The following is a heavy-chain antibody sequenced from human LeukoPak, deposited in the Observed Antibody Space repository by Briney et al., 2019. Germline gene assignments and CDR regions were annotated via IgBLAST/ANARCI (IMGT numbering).Heavy chain of an antibody. CDR2: IIPIFGTA. CDR1: GGTFGSYA. CDR3: ASSLIVVVPAARGLGD. D-gene: IGHD2-2*01. J-gene: IGHJ4*02. V-gene: IGHV1-69*01. Sequence: SVKVSCKASGGTFGSYAISWVRQAPGQGLEWMGGIIPIFGTANYAQKFQGRVTITADESTSTAYMELSSPRSEDTAVYYCASSLIVVVPAARGLGDWGQGTLVTVSS.